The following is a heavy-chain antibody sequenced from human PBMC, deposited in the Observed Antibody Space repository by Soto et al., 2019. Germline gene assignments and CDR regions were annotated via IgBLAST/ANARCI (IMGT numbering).Heavy chain of an antibody. J-gene: IGHJ2*01. CDR1: GLTFSSYA. CDR3: AKIPPASDYDVVTGDQWYFDL. Sequence: EVQLLESGGGLVQPGGSLRLSCAASGLTFSSYAMSWVRQAPGKGLEWVSGISSGGGSTYYADSVKGRFTVSRDKSKNTLFLQMNSPRAEDTALYYCAKIPPASDYDVVTGDQWYFDLWGRGTLVTVSS. D-gene: IGHD2-8*02. CDR2: ISSGGGST. V-gene: IGHV3-23*01.